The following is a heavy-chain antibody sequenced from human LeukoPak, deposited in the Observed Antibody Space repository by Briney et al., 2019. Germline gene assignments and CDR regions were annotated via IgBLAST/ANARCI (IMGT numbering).Heavy chain of an antibody. CDR1: GGSFSGYH. J-gene: IGHJ4*02. D-gene: IGHD2-2*02. CDR3: ASSSDCSSTSCYTFDY. CDR2: INHSGST. V-gene: IGHV4-34*01. Sequence: SETLSLTCAVYGGSFSGYHWSWIRQPPGKGLEWIGEINHSGSTNNNPSLKSRVTISVGTSKNQFSLKLSSVTAADTAVYYCASSSDCSSTSCYTFDYWGQGTLVTVSS.